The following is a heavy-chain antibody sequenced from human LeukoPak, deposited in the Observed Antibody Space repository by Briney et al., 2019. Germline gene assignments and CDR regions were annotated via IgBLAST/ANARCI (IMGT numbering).Heavy chain of an antibody. D-gene: IGHD5-24*01. J-gene: IGHJ4*02. CDR3: ARGWIEMPTVYFDY. CDR1: GYTFTDYF. Sequence: ASVKVSCKASGYTFTDYFIHWIRQAPGQGLEWMGWISTYNGDTRYTQRLQGRVTMTADTSTRTAYMELRSLRSDDTAVYYCARGWIEMPTVYFDYWGQGTLVSVSS. V-gene: IGHV1-18*04. CDR2: ISTYNGDT.